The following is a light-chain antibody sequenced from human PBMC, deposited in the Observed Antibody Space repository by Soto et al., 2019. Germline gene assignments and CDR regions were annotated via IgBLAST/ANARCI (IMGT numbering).Light chain of an antibody. CDR1: SSDVGTYNY. Sequence: QSALTQSASVSGSPGQSITISCTGTSSDVGTYNYVSWYQQHPGKAPKLMIYDVSNRPSGVSDRFSGSKSGNTASLTISGLRAEDEADYYCSSYISSSTSVVFGGGTQLTVL. CDR3: SSYISSSTSVV. V-gene: IGLV2-14*01. CDR2: DVS. J-gene: IGLJ2*01.